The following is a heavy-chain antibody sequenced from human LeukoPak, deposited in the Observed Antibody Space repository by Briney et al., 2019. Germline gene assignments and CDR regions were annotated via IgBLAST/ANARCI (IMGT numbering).Heavy chain of an antibody. CDR3: GRARIAVSGPFDY. D-gene: IGHD6-19*01. V-gene: IGHV4-38-2*02. CDR2: ISHSGST. Sequence: PSETLSLTCTVSGYSISSGYYWGWIRQPPGKGLEWIGSISHSGSTYYNPSLKSRLTISIDTSKNQFSLKLNSVTAADTAVYYCGRARIAVSGPFDYWGQGTLVTVSS. CDR1: GYSISSGYY. J-gene: IGHJ4*02.